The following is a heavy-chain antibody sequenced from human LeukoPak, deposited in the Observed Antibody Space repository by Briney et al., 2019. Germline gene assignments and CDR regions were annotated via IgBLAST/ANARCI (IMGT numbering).Heavy chain of an antibody. D-gene: IGHD6-13*01. V-gene: IGHV1-18*01. CDR1: GGTFSSYA. J-gene: IGHJ4*02. CDR3: ARVLAAAGAFDY. CDR2: ISAYNGNT. Sequence: ASVKVSCKASGGTFSSYAISWVRQAPGQGLEWMGWISAYNGNTNYAQKLQGRVTMTTDTSTSTAYMELRSLRSDDTAVYYCARVLAAAGAFDYWGQGTLVTVSS.